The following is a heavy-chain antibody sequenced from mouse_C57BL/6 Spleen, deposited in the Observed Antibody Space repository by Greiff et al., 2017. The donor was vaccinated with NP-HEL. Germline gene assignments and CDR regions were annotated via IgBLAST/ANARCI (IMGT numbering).Heavy chain of an antibody. CDR2: INPSSGYT. J-gene: IGHJ2*01. CDR3: ARSPLGY. Sequence: VKLMESGAELARPGASVKMSCKASGYTFTSYTMHWVKQRPGQGLEWIGYINPSSGYTKYNQKFKDKATLTADKSSSTAYMQLSSLTSEDSAVYYCARSPLGYWGQGTTLTVSS. V-gene: IGHV1-4*01. CDR1: GYTFTSYT.